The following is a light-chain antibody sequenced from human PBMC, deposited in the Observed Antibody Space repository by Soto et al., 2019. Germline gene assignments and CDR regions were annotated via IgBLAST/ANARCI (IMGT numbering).Light chain of an antibody. CDR2: DVS. V-gene: IGLV2-14*01. J-gene: IGLJ1*01. CDR1: GSDVGGYNY. CDR3: SSYTSSSTYV. Sequence: QSVLTRPASVSGSPGQSITISCTGTGSDVGGYNYVSWYQQHPGKAPKLMIYDVSNRPSGVSNRFSGSKSGNTASLTISGLQAEDEADYYCSSYTSSSTYVFGTGTKVTVL.